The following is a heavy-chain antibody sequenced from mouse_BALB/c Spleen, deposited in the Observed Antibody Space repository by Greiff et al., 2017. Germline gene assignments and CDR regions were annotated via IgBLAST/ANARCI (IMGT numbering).Heavy chain of an antibody. CDR3: ARKGYYRYDQFAY. Sequence: QVQLQQSGPGLVQPSQSLSITCTVSGFSLTSYGVHWVRQSPGKGLEWLGVIWSGGSTAYNAAFISRLSISKDNSKSQVFFKMNSLQANDTAIYYCARKGYYRYDQFAYWGQGTLVTVSA. CDR1: GFSLTSYG. D-gene: IGHD2-14*01. CDR2: IWSGGST. J-gene: IGHJ3*01. V-gene: IGHV2-2*02.